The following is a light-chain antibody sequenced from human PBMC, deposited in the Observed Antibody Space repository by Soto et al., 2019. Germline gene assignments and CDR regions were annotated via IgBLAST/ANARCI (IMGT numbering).Light chain of an antibody. V-gene: IGKV1-39*01. CDR1: QSISTY. J-gene: IGKJ3*01. CDR2: TAS. CDR3: QQSYNIPLT. Sequence: DIQMTQSPSSLSASVGDRVTISCRASQSISTYLNWYQQTPGKAPKLLIHTASILQSGVPSRFSGSASGTDFTLTITNVHPEDFAIYYCQQSYNIPLTFGPGAKVDIQ.